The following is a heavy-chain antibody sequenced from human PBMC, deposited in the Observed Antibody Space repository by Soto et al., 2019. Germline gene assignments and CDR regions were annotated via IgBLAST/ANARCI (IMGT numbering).Heavy chain of an antibody. CDR2: VSAYNGNT. D-gene: IGHD6-13*01. CDR1: GYTFTSYG. Sequence: ASVKVSCKASGYTFTSYGISWVRQAPGQGLEWMGWVSAYNGNTNYAQKLQGRVTMTTDTSTSTAYMELRSLRSDDTAVYYCASSRSSSWPDDYWGQGTLVTVSS. CDR3: ASSRSSSWPDDY. V-gene: IGHV1-18*01. J-gene: IGHJ4*02.